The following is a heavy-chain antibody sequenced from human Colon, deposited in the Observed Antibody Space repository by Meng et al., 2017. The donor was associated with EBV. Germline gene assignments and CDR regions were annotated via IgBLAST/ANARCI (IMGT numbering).Heavy chain of an antibody. Sequence: QVPLQESGPGLVEPSQTLSLTCPVAGGSMSSGNYYWSWIRQPPGKGLEWIGYIHHSGSAYYNPSLKSRVSISVDTSKNQFSLNLNSMTAADTAVYYCASFDHIPRRNYFDYWGQGTLVTVSS. CDR2: IHHSGSA. D-gene: IGHD2-21*01. CDR1: GGSMSSGNYY. V-gene: IGHV4-30-4*01. CDR3: ASFDHIPRRNYFDY. J-gene: IGHJ4*02.